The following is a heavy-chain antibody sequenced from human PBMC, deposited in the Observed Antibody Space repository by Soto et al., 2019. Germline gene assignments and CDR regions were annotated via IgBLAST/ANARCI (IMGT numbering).Heavy chain of an antibody. V-gene: IGHV5-10-1*01. D-gene: IGHD6-13*01. Sequence: GESLKISCKGSGYSFTSYWISWVRQMPGKGLEWMGRIDPSDSYTNYSPSFQGHVTISADKSISTAYLQWSSLKASDTAMYYCASFLRIAAAGREGYYYYGMDVWGQGTTVTVSS. CDR1: GYSFTSYW. CDR2: IDPSDSYT. CDR3: ASFLRIAAAGREGYYYYGMDV. J-gene: IGHJ6*02.